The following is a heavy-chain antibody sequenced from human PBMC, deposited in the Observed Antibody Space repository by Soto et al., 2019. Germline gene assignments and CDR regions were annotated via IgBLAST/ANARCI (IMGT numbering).Heavy chain of an antibody. CDR3: NTILSGYSYGLDYGMDV. CDR2: IGSKANSYAT. V-gene: IGHV3-73*01. D-gene: IGHD5-18*01. Sequence: GGSLRLSCAASGFTFSGSSMHWVRQASWKGLEWVGRIGSKANSYATAYAASVKGRFTISRDDSKNTAYLQMNSLKTEDTAVYYCNTILSGYSYGLDYGMDVAGHGTKVNV. J-gene: IGHJ6*02. CDR1: GFTFSGSS.